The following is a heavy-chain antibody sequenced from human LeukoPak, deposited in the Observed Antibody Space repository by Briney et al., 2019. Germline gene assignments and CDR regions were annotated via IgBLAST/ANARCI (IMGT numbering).Heavy chain of an antibody. CDR2: INPNSGGT. Sequence: SVKFSCKASGYTFRDYYMHWVRQAPGQGLEWMGWINPNSGGTMYAQKFQGRVAMTRDTSINTAYMELSRLTSDDTAVYYCASDGDDNGDYVLGWFDPWGQGTLVTVSS. CDR3: ASDGDDNGDYVLGWFDP. D-gene: IGHD4-17*01. V-gene: IGHV1-2*02. J-gene: IGHJ5*02. CDR1: GYTFRDYY.